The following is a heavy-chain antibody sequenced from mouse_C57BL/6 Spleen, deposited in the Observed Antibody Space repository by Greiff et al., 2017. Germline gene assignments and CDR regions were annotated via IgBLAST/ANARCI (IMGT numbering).Heavy chain of an antibody. D-gene: IGHD3-2*02. J-gene: IGHJ2*01. Sequence: QVQLQQPGAELVKPGASVKLSCKASGYTFTSYWMQWVKQRPGQGLEWIGEIDPSDSYTNYNQKFKGKATLTVDTSSSTAYMQLSSLTSEDSAVYYCARRTSSGYYCDYWGQGTTLTVYS. CDR1: GYTFTSYW. CDR2: IDPSDSYT. CDR3: ARRTSSGYYCDY. V-gene: IGHV1-50*01.